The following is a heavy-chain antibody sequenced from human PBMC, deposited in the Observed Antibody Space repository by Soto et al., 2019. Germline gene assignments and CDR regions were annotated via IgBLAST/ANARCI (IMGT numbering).Heavy chain of an antibody. V-gene: IGHV3-30-3*01. CDR2: MSYDGSKK. Sequence: QVQLVESGGGVVQPGRSLRLSCAASGFTFSTYAMHWVRQAPGKGLEWVAVMSYDGSKKQYADSVKGRFTISRDNSKNTLYLPMNTLRTEDTAVYFCARDRYDSSGSNGGWFDPWGQGTLVTVSS. D-gene: IGHD3-22*01. CDR3: ARDRYDSSGSNGGWFDP. J-gene: IGHJ5*02. CDR1: GFTFSTYA.